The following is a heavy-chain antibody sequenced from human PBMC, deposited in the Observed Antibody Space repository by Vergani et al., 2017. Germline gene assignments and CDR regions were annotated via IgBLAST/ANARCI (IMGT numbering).Heavy chain of an antibody. J-gene: IGHJ4*02. CDR3: ARSPWWLRSTGLDY. CDR1: GFTVSSNY. Sequence: VQVVETGGGLVQPGGSLRLSCAASGFTVSSNYMSWVRQAPGKGLEWVSYISSSGSTIYYADSVKGRFTISRDNAKNSLYLQMNSLRAEDTAVYYCARSPWWLRSTGLDYWGQGTLVTVSS. V-gene: IGHV3-11*04. CDR2: ISSSGSTI. D-gene: IGHD5-12*01.